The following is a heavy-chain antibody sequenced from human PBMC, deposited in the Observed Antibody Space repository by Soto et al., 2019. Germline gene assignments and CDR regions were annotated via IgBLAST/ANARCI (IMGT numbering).Heavy chain of an antibody. V-gene: IGHV4-34*01. Sequence: QVQLQQWGAGLLKPSETLSLTCAVYGGSFSGYYWSWIRQPPGKGLEWIGEINHSGSTSYNPSLKSRVTISVDTSKNQFSLKLSSVTAADTAVYYCARVTSGTFDYWGQGTLVTVSS. J-gene: IGHJ4*02. CDR3: ARVTSGTFDY. CDR2: INHSGST. D-gene: IGHD1-1*01. CDR1: GGSFSGYY.